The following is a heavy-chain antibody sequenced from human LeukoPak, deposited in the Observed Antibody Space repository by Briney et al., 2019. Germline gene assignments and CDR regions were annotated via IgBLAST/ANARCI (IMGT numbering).Heavy chain of an antibody. Sequence: GGSLRLSCAASGFTFSSYAMSWVRQAPGKGLEWVANIKQDGSEKYYVDSVKGRFTISRDNAKNSLYLQMNSLRAEDTAVYYCARPHYYDSSGYYSYFDYWGQGTLVTVSS. CDR3: ARPHYYDSSGYYSYFDY. CDR2: IKQDGSEK. CDR1: GFTFSSYA. J-gene: IGHJ4*02. V-gene: IGHV3-7*01. D-gene: IGHD3-22*01.